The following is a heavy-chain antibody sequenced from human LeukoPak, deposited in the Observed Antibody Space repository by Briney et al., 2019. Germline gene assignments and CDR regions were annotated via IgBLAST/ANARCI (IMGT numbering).Heavy chain of an antibody. CDR2: INHSGST. D-gene: IGHD6-13*01. J-gene: IGHJ6*03. CDR3: ARGSSWKKPNYYYYMDV. V-gene: IGHV4-34*01. CDR1: GGSFSGYY. Sequence: SETLSLTCAVYGGSFSGYYWSWIRQPPGKGLEWIGEINHSGSTNYNPSLKSRVTISVDTSKNQFSLKLSSVTAADTAVYYCARGSSWKKPNYYYYMDVWGKGTTVTVSS.